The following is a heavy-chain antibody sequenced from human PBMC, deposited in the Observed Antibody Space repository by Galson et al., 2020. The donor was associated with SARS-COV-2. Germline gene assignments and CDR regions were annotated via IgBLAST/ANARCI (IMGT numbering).Heavy chain of an antibody. V-gene: IGHV3-23*01. CDR1: GFTFSRYA. J-gene: IGHJ4*02. CDR3: AKDQGNDYGDQLDY. D-gene: IGHD4-17*01. CDR2: VTAGGSIT. Sequence: GGSLRLSCAGSGFTFSRYAMSWVRQVRGKGLEWVSSVTAGGSITYHADTVKGRFTISRDNSKNTLYLQMNSLRVEDTALYYCAKDQGNDYGDQLDYWGQGTLVSVSS.